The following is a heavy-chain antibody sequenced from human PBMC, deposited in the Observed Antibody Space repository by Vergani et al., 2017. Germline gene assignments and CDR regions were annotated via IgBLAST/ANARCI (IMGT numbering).Heavy chain of an antibody. D-gene: IGHD5-18*01. CDR1: GFTVSSNY. J-gene: IGHJ6*02. Sequence: EVQLVESGGGLIQPGGSLRLSCAASGFTVSSNYMSWVRQAPGKGLEWVANIKQDGSEKYYVDSVKGRFTISRDNAKNSLYLQMNSLRAEDTAVYYCAREWGGYSYGLYYYYYYGMDVWGQGTTVTVSS. CDR2: IKQDGSEK. V-gene: IGHV3-7*01. CDR3: AREWGGYSYGLYYYYYYGMDV.